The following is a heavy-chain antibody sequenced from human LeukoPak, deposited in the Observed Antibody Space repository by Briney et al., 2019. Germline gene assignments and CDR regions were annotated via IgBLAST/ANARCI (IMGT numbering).Heavy chain of an antibody. CDR1: SGSISSYY. Sequence: SETLSLTCTVPSGSISSYYCSWIRQPPGKGLEWIGYIYYSGSTKYNPSLNSRGTISLDTSTNQVSLKLTSVTAADTAVYYCARASGSGTYYPYWGQGTLVTVSS. CDR2: IYYSGST. D-gene: IGHD3-10*01. J-gene: IGHJ4*02. V-gene: IGHV4-59*01. CDR3: ARASGSGTYYPY.